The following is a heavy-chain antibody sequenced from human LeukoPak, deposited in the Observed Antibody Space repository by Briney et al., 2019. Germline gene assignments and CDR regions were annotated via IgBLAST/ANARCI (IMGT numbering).Heavy chain of an antibody. CDR1: GGSFSGGY. D-gene: IGHD2-8*01. Sequence: SETLSLTCAVYGGSFSGGYWSWIRQPPGKGLDWIGYVFYSGNTINNPSLKSRVTISVDTSKNQFSLKLASETAADTAVYYCAGDLDHGRAFNIWGQGTKVTVSS. CDR2: VFYSGNT. V-gene: IGHV4-59*01. CDR3: AGDLDHGRAFNI. J-gene: IGHJ3*02.